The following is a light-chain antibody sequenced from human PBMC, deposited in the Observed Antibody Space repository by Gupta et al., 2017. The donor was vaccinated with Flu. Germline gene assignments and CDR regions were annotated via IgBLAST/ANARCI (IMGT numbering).Light chain of an antibody. Sequence: DIQMTPSPSSLSASVGDRVTITCRASQRMSSYLNWEQEKRGKAPKRLIYAGARLQRGVPSRCSGSGSGTDFSLTMRRRQPEDFATYYCVQRYSTPHTLGQGTNME. J-gene: IGKJ1*01. CDR1: QRMSSY. V-gene: IGKV1-39*01. CDR2: AGA. CDR3: VQRYSTPHT.